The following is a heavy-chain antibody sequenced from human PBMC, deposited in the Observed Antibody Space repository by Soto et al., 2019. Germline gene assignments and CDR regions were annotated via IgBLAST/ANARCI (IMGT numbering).Heavy chain of an antibody. CDR2: INPNSGGT. V-gene: IGHV1-2*02. J-gene: IGHJ5*02. D-gene: IGHD3-3*01. CDR1: GYTFTGYY. CDR3: ARDRGRFLVRSAQFDP. Sequence: QVQLVQSGAEVKKPGASVKVSCKASGYTFTGYYMHWVRQAPGQELEWMGWINPNSGGTNYAQKFQGRVTMTRDTSISTAYMELSRLRSDDTAVYYCARDRGRFLVRSAQFDPWGQGTLVTVSS.